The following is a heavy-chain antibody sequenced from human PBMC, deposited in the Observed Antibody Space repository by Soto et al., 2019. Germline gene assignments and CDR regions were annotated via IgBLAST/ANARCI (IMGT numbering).Heavy chain of an antibody. CDR1: GDSVSSNSAA. D-gene: IGHD6-19*01. V-gene: IGHV6-1*01. Sequence: SQTLSLTCAISGDSVSSNSAAWNWIRQSPSRGLEWLGRTYYRFKWYNDYALSVKSRITINPDTSKNQFSLQLNSVTPEDTAVYYCARDLRAVAGTGWFDPWGQGTLVTVSS. CDR2: TYYRFKWYN. CDR3: ARDLRAVAGTGWFDP. J-gene: IGHJ5*02.